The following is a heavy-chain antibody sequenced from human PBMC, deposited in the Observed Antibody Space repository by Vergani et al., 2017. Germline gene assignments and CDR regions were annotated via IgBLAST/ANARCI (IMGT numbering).Heavy chain of an antibody. CDR1: GFTFSSYA. V-gene: IGHV3-23*04. Sequence: EVQLVESGGGLVQPGGSLRLSCAASGFTFSSYAMSWVRQAPGKGLEWVSAIRGSGGSTYYADSVKGRFTLSRDNSKNTLYLQMNSLRAEDPAVYYCGQVPPGGGGYFDYWGQGTLVTVSS. CDR2: IRGSGGST. D-gene: IGHD3-10*01. CDR3: GQVPPGGGGYFDY. J-gene: IGHJ4*02.